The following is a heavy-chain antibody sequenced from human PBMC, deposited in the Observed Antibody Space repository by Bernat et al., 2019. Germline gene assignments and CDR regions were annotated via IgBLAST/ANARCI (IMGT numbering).Heavy chain of an antibody. J-gene: IGHJ4*02. D-gene: IGHD1-14*01. V-gene: IGHV4-59*11. CDR1: GGFISSHY. CDR2: ISYTGNT. Sequence: QVQLRESGPGLVKPSETLSLTCTVSGGFISSHYWSWIRQAPGKGLEFIGHISYTGNTNYNPSLSSRVIISLDMSTNQFSLRLNSVTAADTAIYYCASAPNPNYFDFWGQGTLVTVSS. CDR3: ASAPNPNYFDF.